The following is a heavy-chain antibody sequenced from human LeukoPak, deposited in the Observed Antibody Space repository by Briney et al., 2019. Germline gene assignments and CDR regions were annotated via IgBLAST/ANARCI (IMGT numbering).Heavy chain of an antibody. V-gene: IGHV4-39*02. D-gene: IGHD4-17*01. CDR3: ARDGQHGDYLGRAFDI. J-gene: IGHJ3*02. CDR1: GDSISSSRYY. CDR2: IYYSGST. Sequence: SETLSLTCTVSGDSISSSRYYWGWIRQPPGKGLEWIGSIYYSGSTNYNPSLKSRLTISVDTSKNQFSLKLSSVAAADTAVYYCARDGQHGDYLGRAFDIWGQGTMVTVSS.